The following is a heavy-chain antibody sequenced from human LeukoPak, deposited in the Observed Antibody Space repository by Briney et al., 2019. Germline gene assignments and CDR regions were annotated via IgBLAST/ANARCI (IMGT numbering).Heavy chain of an antibody. CDR2: IKSKTVGGTT. J-gene: IGHJ4*02. CDR1: GFAFSDVW. CDR3: TTDYCTSTTCYLTF. V-gene: IGHV3-15*07. Sequence: GGSLRLSCVGSGFAFSDVWINWVRQAPGKGLEWVGRIKSKTVGGTTDYAAPVKDRFTVSRDDSKATLYLQMNSLKTEDTAVYYCTTDYCTSTTCYLTFWGQGILVTVSS. D-gene: IGHD2-2*01.